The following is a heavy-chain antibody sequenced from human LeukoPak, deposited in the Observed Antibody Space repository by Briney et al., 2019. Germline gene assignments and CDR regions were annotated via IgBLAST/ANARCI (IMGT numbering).Heavy chain of an antibody. CDR2: ISAYNGNT. CDR3: ARDSWAATPNHDALDI. D-gene: IGHD2-15*01. J-gene: IGHJ3*02. Sequence: ASVKVSCKASGYTFTSYGISWVRQAPGQALEWMGWISAYNGNTNYAQKLQGRVTMTTDTSTSTAYMELRSLRSDDTAVYYCARDSWAATPNHDALDIWGQGTMVTVSS. CDR1: GYTFTSYG. V-gene: IGHV1-18*01.